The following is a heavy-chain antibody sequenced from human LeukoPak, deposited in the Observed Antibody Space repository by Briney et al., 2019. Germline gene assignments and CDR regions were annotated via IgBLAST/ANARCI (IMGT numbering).Heavy chain of an antibody. V-gene: IGHV3-21*01. J-gene: IGHJ6*04. CDR3: ARAVSSGYDFAYYYYYGMDV. CDR1: GFTFSSYS. D-gene: IGHD5-12*01. CDR2: ISSSSSSYI. Sequence: GGSLRLSCAASGFTFSSYSMNWVRQAPGKGLEWVSSISSSSSSYIYYADSVKGRFTISRDNATNSLYLQMNSLRAEGTAVYYCARAVSSGYDFAYYYYYGMDVWGKGTTVTVSS.